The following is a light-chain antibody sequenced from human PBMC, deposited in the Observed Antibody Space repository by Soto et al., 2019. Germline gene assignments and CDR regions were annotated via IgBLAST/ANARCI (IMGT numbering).Light chain of an antibody. CDR2: GAS. V-gene: IGKV3-20*01. CDR1: QSVSSSY. CDR3: QQYGSSPVT. Sequence: EIVLTQSPGTLPLSPGERATLSCRASQSVSSSYLAWYQQKPGQAPRLLIYGASRRATGMPDRFSGSGSGTDFTLSISRLAPEDFAVYSCQQYGSSPVTFGGGTKVEIK. J-gene: IGKJ4*01.